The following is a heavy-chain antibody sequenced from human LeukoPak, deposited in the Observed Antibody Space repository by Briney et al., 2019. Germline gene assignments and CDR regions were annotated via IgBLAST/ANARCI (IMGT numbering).Heavy chain of an antibody. CDR3: AKDRLRWLQLGYFDY. V-gene: IGHV3-30*18. Sequence: PGGSLRLSCAASGFTFSSYGMHWVRQAPGKGLEWVAVISYDGSNKYYADSVKGRFTISRDNSKNTLYLQMNSLRAEDTAVYYCAKDRLRWLQLGYFDYWGQGTLVTVSS. CDR2: ISYDGSNK. D-gene: IGHD5-24*01. J-gene: IGHJ4*02. CDR1: GFTFSSYG.